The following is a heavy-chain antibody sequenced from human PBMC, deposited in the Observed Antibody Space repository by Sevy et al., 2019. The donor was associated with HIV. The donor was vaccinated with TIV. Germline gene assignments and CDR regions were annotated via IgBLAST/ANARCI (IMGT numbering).Heavy chain of an antibody. CDR1: GFTLDSYW. D-gene: IGHD6-13*01. J-gene: IGHJ4*02. CDR3: VRAIAAHDSF. Sequence: GGSLRLSCVASGFTLDSYWRSWVRQTPGKGLEWVANVKQDGSVKYYVDSVKGRFTISRDNARNLVYLQMNSLRVDDTALYYCVRAIAAHDSFWGQGTLVTVSS. CDR2: VKQDGSVK. V-gene: IGHV3-7*01.